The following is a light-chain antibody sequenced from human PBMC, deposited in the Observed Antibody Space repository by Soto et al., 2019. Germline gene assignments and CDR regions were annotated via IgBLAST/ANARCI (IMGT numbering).Light chain of an antibody. CDR1: SSDIGAYDY. V-gene: IGLV2-14*01. J-gene: IGLJ1*01. CDR2: DVS. Sequence: QSALTQPASVSGSPGQSITISCTGTSSDIGAYDYVSWYQQHPGKAPQLMIYDVSHRPSGISDRFSGSKSGSTASLTISGLQAEDEADYYCSSYTSSSPRYVLGIGTKVTVL. CDR3: SSYTSSSPRYV.